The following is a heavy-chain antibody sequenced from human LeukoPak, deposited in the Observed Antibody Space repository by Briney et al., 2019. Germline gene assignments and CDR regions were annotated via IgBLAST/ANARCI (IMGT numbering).Heavy chain of an antibody. J-gene: IGHJ4*02. Sequence: GGSLRLSCAASGFTFSSYWMSWVRQAPGKGLEWVANIKQDESEKYYVDSLTGRFTISRDNAKNSLYLQMNSLRAEDTAVYYCARDKIEGPTKLDYWGQGILVTVSS. CDR3: ARDKIEGPTKLDY. V-gene: IGHV3-7*01. CDR2: IKQDESEK. CDR1: GFTFSSYW. D-gene: IGHD1-1*01.